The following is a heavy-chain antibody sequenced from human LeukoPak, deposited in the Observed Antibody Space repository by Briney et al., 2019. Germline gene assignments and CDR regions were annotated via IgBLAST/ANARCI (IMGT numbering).Heavy chain of an antibody. CDR1: GITFNTYA. CDR3: ASQGRGAFDI. CDR2: ISGSGDTT. V-gene: IGHV3-23*01. Sequence: GGSLRLSCAASGITFNTYAMSWVRQAPGKGLEWVSAISGSGDTTYYADSVKGRLTISRDNSKNTLYLQMNSLRAEDTAVYYCASQGRGAFDIWGQGTMVTVSS. J-gene: IGHJ3*02. D-gene: IGHD3-10*01.